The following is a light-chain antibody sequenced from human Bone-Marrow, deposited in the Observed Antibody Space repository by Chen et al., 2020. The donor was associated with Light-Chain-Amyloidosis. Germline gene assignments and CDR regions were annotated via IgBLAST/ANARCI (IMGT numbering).Light chain of an antibody. CDR1: SSDVGSYNL. V-gene: IGLV2-23*02. J-gene: IGLJ3*02. CDR3: CSYAGSSTLV. Sequence: QSALTQPASVSGSPGQSITISCTGTSSDVGSYNLVSWYQQHPGKAPKLMIYEVSKRPSGVSNRFSGCKSGDTASLTISGLQAEDEADYYCCSYAGSSTLVFGGGTKRTVL. CDR2: EVS.